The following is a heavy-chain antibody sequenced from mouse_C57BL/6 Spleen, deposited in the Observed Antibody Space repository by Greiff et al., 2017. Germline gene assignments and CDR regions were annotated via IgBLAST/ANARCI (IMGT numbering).Heavy chain of an antibody. Sequence: VQLQQPGAELVKPGASVKLSCKASGYTFTSYWMHWVKQRPGQGLEWIGMIHPNSGSTNYNEKFKGKATLTVDKSSSTAYMQLSSLTSEDSAVYYCATYDGYYRFAYWGQGTLVTVSA. CDR2: IHPNSGST. J-gene: IGHJ3*01. CDR1: GYTFTSYW. CDR3: ATYDGYYRFAY. V-gene: IGHV1-64*01. D-gene: IGHD2-3*01.